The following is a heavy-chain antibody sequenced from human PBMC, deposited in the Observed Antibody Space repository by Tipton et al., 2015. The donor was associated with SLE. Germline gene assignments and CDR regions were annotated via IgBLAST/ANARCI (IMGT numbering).Heavy chain of an antibody. V-gene: IGHV5-51*01. CDR2: IYPGDSDT. CDR3: AAYGGYASTRFDP. J-gene: IGHJ5*02. Sequence: QSGPEVKKPGESLKISCKGSGYSFNSYWIAWVRQMPGKGLEWMGIIYPGDSDTRYSPSFQGQVTISADKSISTAYLQWSSLKASDTAMYYCAAYGGYASTRFDPWGQGSLVTVSS. CDR1: GYSFNSYW. D-gene: IGHD4-17*01.